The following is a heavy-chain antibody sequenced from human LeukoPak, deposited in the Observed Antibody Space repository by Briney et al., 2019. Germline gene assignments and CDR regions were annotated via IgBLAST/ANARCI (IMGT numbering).Heavy chain of an antibody. J-gene: IGHJ4*02. CDR1: GDSISSYY. Sequence: PSETLFLTCTVSGDSISSYYWSWIRQPAGKVLEWIGRIYTSGSTNYNPSLKSRVTMSVDTSKNQFSLKLSSVTAADTAVYYCARVDYDFWSGYRSYYFDYWGQGTLVTVSS. D-gene: IGHD3-3*01. V-gene: IGHV4-4*07. CDR2: IYTSGST. CDR3: ARVDYDFWSGYRSYYFDY.